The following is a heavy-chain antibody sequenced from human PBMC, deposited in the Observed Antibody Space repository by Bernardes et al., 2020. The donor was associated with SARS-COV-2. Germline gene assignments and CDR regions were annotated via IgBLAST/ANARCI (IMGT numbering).Heavy chain of an antibody. D-gene: IGHD6-13*01. V-gene: IGHV4-59*01. CDR1: GGSISSYY. Sequence: SETLSLTCTVSGGSISSYYWSWIRQPPGKGLEWIGYIYYSGSTNYNPSLKSRVTISVDTSKNQFSLKLSSVTAAATAVYSCARDPTGYSRECIDPWPQG. CDR2: IYYSGST. J-gene: IGHJ5*02. CDR3: ARDPTGYSRECIDP.